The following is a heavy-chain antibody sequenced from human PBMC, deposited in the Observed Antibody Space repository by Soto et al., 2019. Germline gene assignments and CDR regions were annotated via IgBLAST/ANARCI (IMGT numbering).Heavy chain of an antibody. CDR1: GFTFSSYA. V-gene: IGHV3-23*01. CDR3: AKSEYSSSWLDAFDI. Sequence: GGSLRLSCAASGFTFSSYAMSWVRQAPGKGLEWVSAISGSGGSTYYADSVKGRFNISRDNSKNTLYLQMNSLRAEDTAVYYCAKSEYSSSWLDAFDIWGQGTMVTVSS. J-gene: IGHJ3*02. D-gene: IGHD6-13*01. CDR2: ISGSGGST.